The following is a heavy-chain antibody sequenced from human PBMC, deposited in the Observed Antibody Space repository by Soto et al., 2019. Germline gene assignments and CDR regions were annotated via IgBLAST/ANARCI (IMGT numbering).Heavy chain of an antibody. CDR3: VSRADAHFDF. CDR1: GFIFGNHG. V-gene: IGHV3-23*01. D-gene: IGHD2-2*01. J-gene: IGHJ4*02. CDR2: INANAIDT. Sequence: GGSLRLSCAASGFIFGNHGMTLVRQAPGRALEWVSTINANAIDTHYADSVKGRFTISRDNSKSTLDLQMNSLRAEDTAIYYCVSRADAHFDFWASGTMVT.